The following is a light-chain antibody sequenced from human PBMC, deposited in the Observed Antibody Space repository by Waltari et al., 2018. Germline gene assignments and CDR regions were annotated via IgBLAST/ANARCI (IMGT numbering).Light chain of an antibody. J-gene: IGKJ4*01. CDR1: PIVSSSD. CDR2: DAS. CDR3: QQYGSSPGTLT. Sequence: EIVLTPPPALLSFSPGESATLSRGASPIVSSSDLARYQQKPGLAPRLLIDDASSRATGIPDRFSGSGCGTDFTLTISRLQPEDFAVYYCQQYGSSPGTLTFGGGTKVEIK. V-gene: IGKV3D-20*01.